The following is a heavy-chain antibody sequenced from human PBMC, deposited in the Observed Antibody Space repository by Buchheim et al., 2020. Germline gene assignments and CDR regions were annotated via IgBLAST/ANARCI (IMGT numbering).Heavy chain of an antibody. J-gene: IGHJ4*02. CDR3: ATKMGDY. V-gene: IGHV3-7*02. CDR2: VNEDGSSR. Sequence: EVKLVQSGGALVQPGESLRLSCAASGFTFSSYWMMWVRQTPAKGLEWVANVNEDGSSRYYVDFVRGRFTISRDNAENSLYLQMNNLRADDTALYYCATKMGDYWGKGTL. D-gene: IGHD1-26*01. CDR1: GFTFSSYW.